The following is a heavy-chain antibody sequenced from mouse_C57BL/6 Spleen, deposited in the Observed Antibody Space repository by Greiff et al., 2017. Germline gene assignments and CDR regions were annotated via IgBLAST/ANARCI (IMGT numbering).Heavy chain of an antibody. D-gene: IGHD2-1*01. J-gene: IGHJ4*01. Sequence: QVQLQQPGTELVKPGASVKLSCTASGYTFTSYWMHWVQQRPGQGLEWIGNINPSNGGTNYNEKFKSKATLTVDKSSSTAYMQLSSLTSEDSAVYYCARWSYGNSSYYAMDYWGQGTSVTVSS. CDR2: INPSNGGT. CDR3: ARWSYGNSSYYAMDY. CDR1: GYTFTSYW. V-gene: IGHV1-53*01.